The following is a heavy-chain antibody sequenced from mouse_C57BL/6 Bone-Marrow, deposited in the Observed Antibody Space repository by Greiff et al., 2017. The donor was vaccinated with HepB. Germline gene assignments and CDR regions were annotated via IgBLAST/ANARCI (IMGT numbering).Heavy chain of an antibody. CDR3: ARPYDGYPYAMDY. Sequence: QVQLQQPGAELVRPGSSVKLSCKASGYTFTSYWMDWVKQRPGQGLEWIGNIYPSDSETHYNQKFKDKATLTVDKSSSTAYMQLSSLTSEDSAVYYCARPYDGYPYAMDYWGQGTSVTVSS. V-gene: IGHV1-61*01. CDR1: GYTFTSYW. CDR2: IYPSDSET. J-gene: IGHJ4*01. D-gene: IGHD2-3*01.